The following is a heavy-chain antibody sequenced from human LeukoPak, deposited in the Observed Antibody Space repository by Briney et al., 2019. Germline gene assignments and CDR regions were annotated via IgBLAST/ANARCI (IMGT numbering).Heavy chain of an antibody. Sequence: SETLSLTCTVSDGSISSGGYYWSWIRQHPGKGLEWIGYIYYSGSTYYNPSLKSRVTISVDTSKNQFSLKLSSVTAADTAVYHCATYSGSTHFDYWGQGTLVTVSS. J-gene: IGHJ4*02. D-gene: IGHD1-26*01. CDR1: DGSISSGGYY. V-gene: IGHV4-31*03. CDR2: IYYSGST. CDR3: ATYSGSTHFDY.